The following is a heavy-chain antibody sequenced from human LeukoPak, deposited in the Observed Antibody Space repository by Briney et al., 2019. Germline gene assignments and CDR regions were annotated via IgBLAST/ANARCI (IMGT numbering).Heavy chain of an antibody. Sequence: SQTLSLTCAVYSRSSRGNYWSWIRHPPGKGLEWIEEINHSGSTNSNPSLKSGVTISVDTSKNQFSLKLSSVTAADTAVYYWARATGTIFGVVIPFDYWGQGTLVTVSS. D-gene: IGHD3-3*01. J-gene: IGHJ4*02. CDR1: SRSSRGNY. CDR2: INHSGST. CDR3: ARATGTIFGVVIPFDY. V-gene: IGHV4-34*01.